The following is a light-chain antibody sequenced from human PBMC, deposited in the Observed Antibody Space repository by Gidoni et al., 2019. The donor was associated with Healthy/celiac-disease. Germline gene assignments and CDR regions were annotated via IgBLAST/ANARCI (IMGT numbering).Light chain of an antibody. CDR3: QQSYITPRLT. CDR2: AAS. Sequence: DIQMTQSPSALSASVGDRVTITCRASTSISSYLNWYQQKPGKAPKLLIYAASSLQSGVPSRFSGSGSGTDFPLTISSLQPEDFATYYCQQSYITPRLTFGPGTKVDIK. V-gene: IGKV1-39*01. J-gene: IGKJ3*01. CDR1: TSISSY.